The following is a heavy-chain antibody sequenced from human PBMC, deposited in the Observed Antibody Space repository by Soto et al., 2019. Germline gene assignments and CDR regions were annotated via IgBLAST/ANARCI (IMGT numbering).Heavy chain of an antibody. J-gene: IGHJ6*02. CDR2: IKQDGSEK. V-gene: IGHV3-7*01. CDR1: GFTFSSYW. D-gene: IGHD3-10*01. CDR3: AREGITMVRGAYYYYYGMDV. Sequence: GSLRLSCAASGFTFSSYWMSWVRQAPGKGLEWVANIKQDGSEKYYVDSVKGRFTISRDNAKNSLYLQMNSLRAEDTAVYYCAREGITMVRGAYYYYYGMDVWGQGTTVTVSS.